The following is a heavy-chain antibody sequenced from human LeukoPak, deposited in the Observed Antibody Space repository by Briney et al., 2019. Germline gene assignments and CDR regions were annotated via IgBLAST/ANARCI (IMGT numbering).Heavy chain of an antibody. CDR1: GFTFSSYA. CDR3: AIRPGDVAY. CDR2: ISYDGSNK. Sequence: PGGSLRLSCAASGFTFSSYAMHWVRQAPGKGLEWVAVISYDGSNKYYADSVKGRFTISRDNSKNTLWLHMNSLRADDTAVYYCAIRPGDVAYWGQGTLVTVSS. J-gene: IGHJ4*02. V-gene: IGHV3-30-3*01. D-gene: IGHD3-10*01.